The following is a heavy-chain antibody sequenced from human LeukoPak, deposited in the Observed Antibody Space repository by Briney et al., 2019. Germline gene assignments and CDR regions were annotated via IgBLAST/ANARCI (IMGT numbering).Heavy chain of an antibody. J-gene: IGHJ4*02. CDR3: ARDGSSGWYGIDY. CDR1: GGSFSGYY. V-gene: IGHV4-4*07. D-gene: IGHD6-19*01. CDR2: IYTDTIT. Sequence: SETLSLTCAVYGGSFSGYYWSWIRQPAGKGLEWIGRIYTDTITTYNPSLKSRVTISVDTSKNQFSLKLSSVTAADTAVYYCARDGSSGWYGIDYWGQGTLVTVSS.